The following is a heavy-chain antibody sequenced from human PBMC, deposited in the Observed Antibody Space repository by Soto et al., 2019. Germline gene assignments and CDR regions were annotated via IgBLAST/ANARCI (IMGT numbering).Heavy chain of an antibody. Sequence: EVQLVESGGGLVQPGGALKLSCAASGFTFSDSAIHWVRQTSGKGLEWVGRIRSKANNCATVYAASLEGRFTISRDDAKNTAHLQMNSLKTEDTAVYYCTTPNDGDYSTFDYWGQGTLLIVSS. CDR1: GFTFSDSA. V-gene: IGHV3-73*02. CDR2: IRSKANNCAT. D-gene: IGHD4-17*01. J-gene: IGHJ4*02. CDR3: TTPNDGDYSTFDY.